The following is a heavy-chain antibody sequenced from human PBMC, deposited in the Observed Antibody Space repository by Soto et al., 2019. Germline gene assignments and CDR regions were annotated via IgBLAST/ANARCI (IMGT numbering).Heavy chain of an antibody. J-gene: IGHJ4*02. V-gene: IGHV5-51*01. CDR1: GYSFTNYW. Sequence: GESLKISCQASGYSFTNYWIGWVRQEPGKGLEWMGIIYPGDSDARYSPSFQGQVTISADKSITTAYLQWSSLKASDTAMYYCGRLVVTGTADSFEEWGQARLETVSS. D-gene: IGHD1-1*01. CDR2: IYPGDSDA. CDR3: GRLVVTGTADSFEE.